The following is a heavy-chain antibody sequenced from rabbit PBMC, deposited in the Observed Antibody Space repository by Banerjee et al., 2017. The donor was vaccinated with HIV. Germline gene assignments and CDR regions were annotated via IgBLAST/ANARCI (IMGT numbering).Heavy chain of an antibody. CDR1: GFSFSSSYY. CDR3: ARDAGYTGGYVLKL. J-gene: IGHJ4*01. Sequence: QEQLEESGGDLVKPEGSLTLTCTASGFSFSSSYYMCWVRQAPGKGLELIGCIYTGDGSTYYASWAKGRFTITRSTSLNTVTLQLNSLTAADTATYFCARDAGYTGGYVLKLWGPGTLVTVS. CDR2: IYTGDGST. D-gene: IGHD7-1*01. V-gene: IGHV1S43*01.